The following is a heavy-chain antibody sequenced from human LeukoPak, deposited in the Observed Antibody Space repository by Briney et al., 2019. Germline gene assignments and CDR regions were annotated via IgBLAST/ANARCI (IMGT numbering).Heavy chain of an antibody. CDR3: ARSKEGSYGTRGGYYFDY. D-gene: IGHD5-18*01. Sequence: GASVKVSCKASGGTFSSYAISWVRQAPGQGLEWMGGIIPIFGTANYAQKFQGRVTITADESTSTAYMELSSLRSEDTAVYYCARSKEGSYGTRGGYYFDYWGQGTLVTVSS. CDR1: GGTFSSYA. J-gene: IGHJ4*02. V-gene: IGHV1-69*13. CDR2: IIPIFGTA.